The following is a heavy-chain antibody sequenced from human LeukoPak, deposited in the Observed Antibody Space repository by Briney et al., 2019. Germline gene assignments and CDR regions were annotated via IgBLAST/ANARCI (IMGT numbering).Heavy chain of an antibody. CDR3: AREDIVVVPAAMRAYYYYYYMDV. D-gene: IGHD2-2*01. CDR2: ISSSGSTI. V-gene: IGHV3-48*03. J-gene: IGHJ6*03. Sequence: GGSLRLSYAASGFTFSSYEMNWVRQAPGKGLEWVSYISSSGSTIYYADSVKGRFTISRDNAKNSLYLQMNSLRAEDTAVYYCAREDIVVVPAAMRAYYYYYYMDVWGKGTTVTISS. CDR1: GFTFSSYE.